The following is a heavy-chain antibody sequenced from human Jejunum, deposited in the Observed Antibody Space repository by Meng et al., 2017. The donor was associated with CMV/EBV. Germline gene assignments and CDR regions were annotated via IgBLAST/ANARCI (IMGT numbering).Heavy chain of an antibody. CDR2: IRFDGSNK. V-gene: IGHV3-30*02. J-gene: IGHJ4*02. CDR3: AKDPEYYYDSSGYYYD. D-gene: IGHD3-22*01. Sequence: VRQAPGKGLEWVAFIRFDGSNKDYADSVKGRFTISRDNSKKTLYLQMNSLRAEDTAVYYCAKDPEYYYDSSGYYYDWGQGTLVTVSS.